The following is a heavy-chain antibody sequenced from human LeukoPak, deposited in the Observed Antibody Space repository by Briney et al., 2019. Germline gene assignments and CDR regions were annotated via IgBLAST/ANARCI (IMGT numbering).Heavy chain of an antibody. J-gene: IGHJ4*02. V-gene: IGHV1-69*01. CDR2: IIPIFGTA. CDR3: ARDIYYTRGYSYGTFDY. Sequence: SVKVSCKASGGSFSSYAISWVRQAPGQGLEWMGGIIPIFGTANYAQKFQGRVTITADESTSTAYMELSSLRSEDTAVYYCARDIYYTRGYSYGTFDYWGQGTLVTVSS. D-gene: IGHD5-18*01. CDR1: GGSFSSYA.